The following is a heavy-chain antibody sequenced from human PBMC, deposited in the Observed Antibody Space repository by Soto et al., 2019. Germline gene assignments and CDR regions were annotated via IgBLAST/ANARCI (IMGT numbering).Heavy chain of an antibody. V-gene: IGHV3-23*01. CDR1: GFNISTYA. Sequence: DVQLLESGGTLVQPGGSLRLSCAGSGFNISTYAMIWVRQAPGKGLEWVSGVSSGGDSTYYVDSVKGRFTISRDNSRNTLSLQMNSRRVEDTPRYYCAQDNYRRWGQGTLVTVSS. CDR2: VSSGGDST. J-gene: IGHJ4*02. CDR3: AQDNYRR. D-gene: IGHD4-4*01.